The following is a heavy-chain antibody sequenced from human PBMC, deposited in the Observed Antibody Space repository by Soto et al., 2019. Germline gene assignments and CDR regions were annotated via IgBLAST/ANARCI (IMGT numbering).Heavy chain of an antibody. CDR2: ITTDKGKT. J-gene: IGHJ1*01. CDR1: GYTFTSYG. Sequence: QVQLVQSGPEVKKPGASVKVSCKTSGYTFTSYGISWVRQAPGQGLEWMGWITTDKGKTTYAQKFQGRVTMTTDTSTSTASMEMRSPSSDDTAVYDCATRASACASWGQGTLVTVSS. CDR3: ATRASACAS. V-gene: IGHV1-18*01.